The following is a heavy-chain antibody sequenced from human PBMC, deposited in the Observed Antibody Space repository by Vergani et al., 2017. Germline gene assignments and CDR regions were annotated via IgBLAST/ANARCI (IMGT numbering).Heavy chain of an antibody. Sequence: QVQLQESGPGLVKPSETLSLTCTVSGGSINTYYWSWIRQPAGKGLEWIGYIYYSGSTNYNPSLKSRVTISVDTSKNQFSLKLSSVTAADTAVYYCARAPDLNTAFDIWGQGTMVTVSS. CDR3: ARAPDLNTAFDI. D-gene: IGHD3-3*01. CDR1: GGSINTYY. CDR2: IYYSGST. J-gene: IGHJ3*02. V-gene: IGHV4-59*01.